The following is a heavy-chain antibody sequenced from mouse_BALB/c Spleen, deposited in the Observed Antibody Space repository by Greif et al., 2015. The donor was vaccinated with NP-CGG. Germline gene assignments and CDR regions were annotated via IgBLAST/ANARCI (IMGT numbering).Heavy chain of an antibody. Sequence: EVKLMESGAELVKPGASVKLSCTASGFNIKDTYMHWVKQRPEQGLEWIGRIDPANGNTKYDPKFQGKATITADTSSNTADLQLSSLTSDDTAVYYCAPYYYGSSVFAYWGQGTLVTVSA. V-gene: IGHV14-3*02. CDR2: IDPANGNT. CDR3: APYYYGSSVFAY. J-gene: IGHJ3*01. CDR1: GFNIKDTY. D-gene: IGHD1-1*01.